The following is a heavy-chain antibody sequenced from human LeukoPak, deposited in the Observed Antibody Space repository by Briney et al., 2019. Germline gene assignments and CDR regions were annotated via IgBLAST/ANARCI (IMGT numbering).Heavy chain of an antibody. CDR2: INPSGGST. J-gene: IGHJ4*02. D-gene: IGHD3-22*01. CDR1: GYTFTGYY. V-gene: IGHV1-46*01. Sequence: ASVKVSCKASGYTFTGYYMHWVRQAPGQGLEWMGIINPSGGSTSYAQKFQGRVTMTRDTSTSTVYMELSSLRSEDTAVYYCARDAQVDDSSGYSLGYWGQGTLVTVSS. CDR3: ARDAQVDDSSGYSLGY.